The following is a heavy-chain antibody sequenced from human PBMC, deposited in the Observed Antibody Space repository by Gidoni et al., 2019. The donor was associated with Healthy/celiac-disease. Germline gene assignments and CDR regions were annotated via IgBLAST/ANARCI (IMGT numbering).Heavy chain of an antibody. CDR3: ARDPGSGGLDWYFDL. D-gene: IGHD3-10*01. J-gene: IGHJ2*01. Sequence: QVQLQESGPGLVKPSQTLALTCTDSGGSISSGSYYWSWIRQPAGKGLEWIGRIYTSGSTNYNPSLKSRVTISVDPSKNQFSLKLSSVTAADTAVYYCARDPGSGGLDWYFDLWGRGTLVTVSS. CDR1: GGSISSGSYY. CDR2: IYTSGST. V-gene: IGHV4-61*02.